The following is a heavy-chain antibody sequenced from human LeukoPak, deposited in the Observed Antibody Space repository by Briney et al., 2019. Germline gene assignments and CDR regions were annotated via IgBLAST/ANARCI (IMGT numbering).Heavy chain of an antibody. Sequence: GGSLRLSCAASGFIFTTYAMSWGRQAPGKGLEWVSTISGSAGSTNYADSVRGRFTISRDNSKNTLYLQMNSLRAEDTAVYYCAKDARSWRGYYDYWGQGTLVTVSS. CDR3: AKDARSWRGYYDY. CDR1: GFIFTTYA. J-gene: IGHJ4*02. CDR2: ISGSAGST. D-gene: IGHD6-13*01. V-gene: IGHV3-23*01.